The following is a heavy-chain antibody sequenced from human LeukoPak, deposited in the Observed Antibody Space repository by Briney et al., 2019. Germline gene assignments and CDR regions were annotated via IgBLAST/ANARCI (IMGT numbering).Heavy chain of an antibody. CDR3: ARRARGLYYYGSGSYFDY. V-gene: IGHV4-39*07. J-gene: IGHJ4*02. CDR2: IYYSGST. D-gene: IGHD3-10*01. Sequence: SETLSLTCTVSGGSISSSSYYWGWIRQPPGKGLEWIGSIYYSGSTYYNPSLKSRVTISVDTSKNQFSLKLSSVTAADMAVYYCARRARGLYYYGSGSYFDYWGQGTLVTVSS. CDR1: GGSISSSSYY.